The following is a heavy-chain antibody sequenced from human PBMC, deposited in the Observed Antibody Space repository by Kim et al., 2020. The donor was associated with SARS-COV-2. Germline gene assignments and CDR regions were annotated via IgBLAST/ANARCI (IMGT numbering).Heavy chain of an antibody. CDR3: ARSASGYYRDWYFDL. J-gene: IGHJ2*01. D-gene: IGHD3-22*01. Sequence: GGSLRLSCAASGFTFSSYDMHWVRQATGKGLEWVSAIGTAGDTYYPGSVKGRFTISRENAKNSLYLQMNSLRAGDTAVYYCARSASGYYRDWYFDLWGRGTLVTVSS. CDR1: GFTFSSYD. CDR2: IGTAGDT. V-gene: IGHV3-13*01.